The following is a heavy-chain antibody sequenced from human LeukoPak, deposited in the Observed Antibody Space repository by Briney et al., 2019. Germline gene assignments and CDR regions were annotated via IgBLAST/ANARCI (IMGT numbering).Heavy chain of an antibody. J-gene: IGHJ4*02. CDR1: GFTFSNAW. CDR2: IKSKTGGGTT. D-gene: IGHD3-10*01. V-gene: IGHV3-15*01. CDR3: TTGTFTLLWFGESNDY. Sequence: KPGGSLRLSCAASGFTFSNAWMSWVRQAPGKGLEWVGRIKSKTGGGTTDYAAPVKGRFTISRDDSKNTLYLKMNSLKTEDTAVYYCTTGTFTLLWFGESNDYWGQGTLVTVSS.